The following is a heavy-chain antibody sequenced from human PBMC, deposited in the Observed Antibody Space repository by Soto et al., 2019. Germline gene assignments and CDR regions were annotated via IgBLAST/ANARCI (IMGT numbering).Heavy chain of an antibody. Sequence: EVQLLESGGGLVQPGGSLRLSCAASGFTFSSYAMSWVRQAPGKGLEWVSGIGGRAINIYYADSVKGRFTISRDNSKNTLYLQMNSLKTDDTAVYYCVRYTETTPIDYWGQGTLVTVSS. D-gene: IGHD4-17*01. CDR3: VRYTETTPIDY. CDR1: GFTFSSYA. CDR2: IGGRAINI. J-gene: IGHJ4*02. V-gene: IGHV3-23*01.